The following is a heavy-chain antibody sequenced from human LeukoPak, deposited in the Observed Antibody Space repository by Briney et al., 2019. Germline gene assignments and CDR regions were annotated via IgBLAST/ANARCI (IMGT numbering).Heavy chain of an antibody. CDR1: GFTFSGST. J-gene: IGHJ6*03. CDR3: AKEGHSSSWYRGYYMDV. Sequence: GGSLRLSCAASGFTFSGSTMHWVRQASGKGLEWVGRIRSKANNYATTYAASVKGRFTISRYDSKNTAFLQMNSLRAEDTAVYYCAKEGHSSSWYRGYYMDVWGKGTTVTVSS. D-gene: IGHD6-13*01. CDR2: IRSKANNYAT. V-gene: IGHV3-73*01.